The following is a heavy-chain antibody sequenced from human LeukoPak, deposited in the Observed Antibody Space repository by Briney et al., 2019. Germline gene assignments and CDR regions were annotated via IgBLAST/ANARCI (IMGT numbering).Heavy chain of an antibody. CDR3: AKDMILWLRGDYYYGMDV. D-gene: IGHD5-18*01. J-gene: IGHJ6*02. CDR2: IWYGGSNK. V-gene: IGHV3-30*02. Sequence: GGSLRLSCAASGFTFSSYGMHWVRQAPGKGLEWVAVIWYGGSNKYYADSVKGRFTISRDNSKNTLYLQMNSLRAEDTAVYYCAKDMILWLRGDYYYGMDVWGQGTTVTVSS. CDR1: GFTFSSYG.